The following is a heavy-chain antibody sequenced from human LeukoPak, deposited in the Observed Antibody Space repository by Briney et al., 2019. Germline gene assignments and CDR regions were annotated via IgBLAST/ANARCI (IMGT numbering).Heavy chain of an antibody. J-gene: IGHJ4*02. CDR3: ARGREGVAATRREFDY. Sequence: PSETLSLTCAVYGGSFSGYYWSWIRQPPGKGLEWIGEINHSGSTNYNPSLKSRVTISVDTSKNQFSLKLSSVTAADTAVYYCARGREGVAATRREFDYWGQGTLVTVSS. D-gene: IGHD2-15*01. CDR1: GGSFSGYY. V-gene: IGHV4-34*01. CDR2: INHSGST.